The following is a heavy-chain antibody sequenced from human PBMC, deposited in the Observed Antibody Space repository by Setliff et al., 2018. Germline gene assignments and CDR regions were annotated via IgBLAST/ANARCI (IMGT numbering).Heavy chain of an antibody. D-gene: IGHD4-17*01. CDR1: GYTFTSYA. Sequence: ASVKVSCKASGYTFTSYAMNWVRQAPGQGLEWMGWISAYNGNTNYAQKLQGRVTMTTDTSTSTAYMELRSLRSDDTAVYYCASLRLRYDAFDIWGQGTMVTVSS. J-gene: IGHJ3*02. CDR3: ASLRLRYDAFDI. V-gene: IGHV1-18*01. CDR2: ISAYNGNT.